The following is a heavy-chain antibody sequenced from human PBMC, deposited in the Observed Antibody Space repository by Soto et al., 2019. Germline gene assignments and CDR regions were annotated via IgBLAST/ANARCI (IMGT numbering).Heavy chain of an antibody. CDR2: IYYSGST. D-gene: IGHD3-3*01. V-gene: IGHV4-59*01. CDR3: ARDHSGPLRITIFGVVDYGMDV. J-gene: IGHJ6*02. Sequence: QVQLQESGPGLVKPSETLSLTCTVSGGSISSYYWSWIRQPPGKGLEWIGYIYYSGSTNYNPSLKSRVTISVDTSKNQFSLKLSSVTAADTAVYYCARDHSGPLRITIFGVVDYGMDVWGQGTTVTVSS. CDR1: GGSISSYY.